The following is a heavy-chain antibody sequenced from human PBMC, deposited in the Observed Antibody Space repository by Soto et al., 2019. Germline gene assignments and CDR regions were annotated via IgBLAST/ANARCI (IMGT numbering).Heavy chain of an antibody. J-gene: IGHJ4*02. CDR2: IDPSDSQT. Sequence: GESLKISCKGSGYSFAGYWITWVRQKPGKGLEWMGRIDPSDSQTYYSPSFRGHVTISATKSITTVFLQWSSLRASDTAMYYCARQVYDADTGPNFQYYFDSWGQGTPVTVSS. D-gene: IGHD5-18*01. CDR3: ARQVYDADTGPNFQYYFDS. V-gene: IGHV5-10-1*01. CDR1: GYSFAGYW.